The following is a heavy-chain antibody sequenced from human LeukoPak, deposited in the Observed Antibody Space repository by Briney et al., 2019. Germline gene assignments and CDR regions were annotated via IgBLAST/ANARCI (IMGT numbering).Heavy chain of an antibody. J-gene: IGHJ6*02. CDR1: GGSISSYY. CDR2: IYSSGST. Sequence: PSETLSLTCTVSGGSISSYYWSWIRQPPGKGLEWIGYIYSSGSTNYNPSLKSRITISVDTSKNQFSLKLSSVTAADTAVYYCARGVENGMDVWGQGTTVTVSS. CDR3: ARGVENGMDV. V-gene: IGHV4-59*12. D-gene: IGHD5-24*01.